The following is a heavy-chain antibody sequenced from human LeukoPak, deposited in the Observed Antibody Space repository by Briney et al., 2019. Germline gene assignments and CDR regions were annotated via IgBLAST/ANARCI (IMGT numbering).Heavy chain of an antibody. CDR3: AGGPSYGPLDY. D-gene: IGHD3-10*01. Sequence: PGGSLRLSCAASGFTVSSNYMGWVRQAPEKGLEWVSVIYSGGGTKYADSVKGIFTISRDSSKNTLYLQMNSLRAEDTAVYYCAGGPSYGPLDYWGQGTLVTVSS. CDR2: IYSGGGT. CDR1: GFTVSSNY. J-gene: IGHJ4*02. V-gene: IGHV3-66*01.